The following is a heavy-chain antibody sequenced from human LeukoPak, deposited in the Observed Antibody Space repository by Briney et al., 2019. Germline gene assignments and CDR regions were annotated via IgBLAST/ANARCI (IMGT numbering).Heavy chain of an antibody. CDR1: GGSISSGGYY. CDR3: AAKRLYGDYDY. D-gene: IGHD3-3*01. J-gene: IGHJ4*02. Sequence: SETLSLTCTVSGGSISSGGYYWSWIRQHPGKGLEWIGYIYYSGSTYYSPSLKSRVTISVDTSKNQFSLKLSSVTAADTAVYYCAAKRLYGDYDYWGQGTLVTVSS. CDR2: IYYSGST. V-gene: IGHV4-31*03.